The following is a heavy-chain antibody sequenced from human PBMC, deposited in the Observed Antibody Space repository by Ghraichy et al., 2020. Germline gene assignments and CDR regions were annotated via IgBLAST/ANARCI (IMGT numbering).Heavy chain of an antibody. CDR1: GFSLSATGVG. V-gene: IGHV2-5*01. D-gene: IGHD2-8*02. J-gene: IGHJ5*02. CDR3: AHEGYGSDNWFDA. Sequence: QTLSLTCTFSGFSLSATGVGVGWIRQPPGKALEWLALIFYNDEERYNPSLNSRLNIAKDTSKNYVVLTMTNMDPVDTATYYCAHEGYGSDNWFDAWGQGILFTVSS. CDR2: IFYNDEE.